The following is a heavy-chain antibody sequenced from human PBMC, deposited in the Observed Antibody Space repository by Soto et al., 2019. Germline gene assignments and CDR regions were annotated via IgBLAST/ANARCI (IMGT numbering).Heavy chain of an antibody. D-gene: IGHD3-22*01. CDR2: INPSGGST. V-gene: IGHV1-46*01. J-gene: IGHJ3*02. CDR1: GYTFTSYY. CDR3: AVVVITRGAFDI. Sequence: ASVKVSCKASGYTFTSYYMHWVRQAPGQGLEWMGIINPSGGSTSYAQKFQGRVTMTRDTSTSTVYMELSSLRSEDMAVYYCAVVVITRGAFDIWGHGTMVTVSS.